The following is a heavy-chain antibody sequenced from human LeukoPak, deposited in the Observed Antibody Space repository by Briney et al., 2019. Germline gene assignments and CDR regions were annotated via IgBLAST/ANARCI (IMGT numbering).Heavy chain of an antibody. J-gene: IGHJ4*02. CDR2: IFGSGGSP. CDR1: GFTFGSFA. Sequence: GGSLRLSCEASGFTFGSFAMYWVRQAPGKGLEWIAGIFGSGGSPHYADSVKGRFTISRDNSKNTLYLQMNSLRAEDTPIYFCAKALEQETVIALDSWGQGTLVTVSS. V-gene: IGHV3-23*01. D-gene: IGHD6-13*01. CDR3: AKALEQETVIALDS.